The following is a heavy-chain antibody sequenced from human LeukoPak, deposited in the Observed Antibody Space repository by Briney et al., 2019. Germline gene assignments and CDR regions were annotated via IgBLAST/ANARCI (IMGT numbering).Heavy chain of an antibody. V-gene: IGHV3-21*01. CDR3: ARGEFGDYYYFYMDV. CDR1: GFTFSSYN. CDR2: ITSSNNYI. J-gene: IGHJ6*03. D-gene: IGHD2/OR15-2a*01. Sequence: PGGSLRLSCAASGFTFSSYNMNWVRQAPGKGLEWVSSITSSNNYIYYGDSVKGRFTISRDDAKNSLFLQMNSLRAEDTATYYCARGEFGDYYYFYMDVWGKGTTVTVSS.